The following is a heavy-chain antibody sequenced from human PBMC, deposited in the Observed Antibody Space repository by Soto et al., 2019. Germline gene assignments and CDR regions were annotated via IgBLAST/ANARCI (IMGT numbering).Heavy chain of an antibody. CDR3: ALALGPTTGLDY. D-gene: IGHD1-26*01. V-gene: IGHV4-31*02. J-gene: IGHJ4*02. CDR1: GASTVSHYH. Sequence: QVQLQESGPGLVKPSQTLSLTCSVSGASTVSHYHWTWIREPPGKGLEWMGYICNSGTTFYNPSLTCQLSIPMDTSGNHFSLELRSVTAADTAVYYCALALGPTTGLDYWRQGTLVTVSS. CDR2: ICNSGTT.